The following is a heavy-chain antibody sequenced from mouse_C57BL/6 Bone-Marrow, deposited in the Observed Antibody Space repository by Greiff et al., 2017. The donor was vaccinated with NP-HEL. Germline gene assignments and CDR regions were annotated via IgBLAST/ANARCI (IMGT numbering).Heavy chain of an antibody. V-gene: IGHV1-55*01. Sequence: QVQLQQPGAELVKPGASVKMSCKASGYTFTSYWITWVKQRPGQGLEWIGDIYPGSGSTNYNEKFKSKATLTVDTSSSTAYMQLSILPAEDSAVYYCAIRGGSSHWYFDVWGTGTTVTVSS. CDR1: GYTFTSYW. J-gene: IGHJ1*03. CDR2: IYPGSGST. CDR3: AIRGGSSHWYFDV. D-gene: IGHD1-1*01.